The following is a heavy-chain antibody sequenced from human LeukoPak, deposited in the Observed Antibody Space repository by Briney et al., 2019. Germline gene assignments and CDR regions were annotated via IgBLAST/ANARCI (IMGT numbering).Heavy chain of an antibody. V-gene: IGHV3-48*01. Sequence: GGSLRLSCAASGFTFANYNFNWVRQAPGKGLEWASYISSTSSTIYYADSMKGRFTISRDNAKNSLYLQMNSLRAEDTAVYYCARDPPHGMDVWGQGTTVTVSS. J-gene: IGHJ6*02. CDR3: ARDPPHGMDV. CDR1: GFTFANYN. CDR2: ISSTSSTI.